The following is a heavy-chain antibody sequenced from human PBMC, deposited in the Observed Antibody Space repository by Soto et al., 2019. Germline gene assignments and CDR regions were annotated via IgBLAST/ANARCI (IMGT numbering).Heavy chain of an antibody. V-gene: IGHV3-9*01. J-gene: IGHJ4*02. CDR2: ISWNSGSI. Sequence: SLRLSCAASGVTFGDYAMHWVRQAPGKGLEWVSGISWNSGSIGYADSVKGRFTISRNNAKNSLYLQMNSLRAEDTALYYCAKDPGRRFGELPYFDYWGQGTLVTVSS. D-gene: IGHD3-10*01. CDR1: GVTFGDYA. CDR3: AKDPGRRFGELPYFDY.